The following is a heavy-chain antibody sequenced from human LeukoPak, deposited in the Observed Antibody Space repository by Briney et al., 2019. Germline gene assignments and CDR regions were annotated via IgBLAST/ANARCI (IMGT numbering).Heavy chain of an antibody. D-gene: IGHD2-8*01. CDR1: GYSFTSYW. V-gene: IGHV5-51*03. CDR2: IYPDDSDT. Sequence: GESLKISCKGSGYSFTSYWIGWVRQMPGKGLEWMVIIYPDDSDTKYSPSFQGQVTISADKSISTAYLQWSSLKASDTAMYYCARLAFCTNAVCFSNYYYSMDVWGRGTTVTVSS. CDR3: ARLAFCTNAVCFSNYYYSMDV. J-gene: IGHJ6*03.